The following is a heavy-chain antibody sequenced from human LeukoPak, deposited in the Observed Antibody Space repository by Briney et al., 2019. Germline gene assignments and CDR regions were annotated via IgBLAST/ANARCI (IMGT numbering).Heavy chain of an antibody. Sequence: SETLSLTCTVSGGSISSYYWSWIRQPPGKGLEWIGYIYYRGSTNYNPSLKSRVTISVDTSKNQSSLKLSSVTAADTAVYYCARGAYDILTGYSNAVDYWGQGTLVTVSS. V-gene: IGHV4-59*08. CDR1: GGSISSYY. CDR2: IYYRGST. J-gene: IGHJ4*02. D-gene: IGHD3-9*01. CDR3: ARGAYDILTGYSNAVDY.